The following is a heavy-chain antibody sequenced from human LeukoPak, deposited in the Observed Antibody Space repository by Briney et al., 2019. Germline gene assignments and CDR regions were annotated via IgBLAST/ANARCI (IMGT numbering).Heavy chain of an antibody. J-gene: IGHJ6*02. Sequence: ASVKVSCKASGYTFIRYGINWVRQDPGQGLEWMGWITAYNGNTNYAQKLQGRVTMTRDTSTSTVYMELSSLRSEDTAVYYCARGVYSYYYYGMDVWGQGTTVTVSS. CDR2: ITAYNGNT. V-gene: IGHV1-18*01. D-gene: IGHD6-6*01. CDR1: GYTFIRYG. CDR3: ARGVYSYYYYGMDV.